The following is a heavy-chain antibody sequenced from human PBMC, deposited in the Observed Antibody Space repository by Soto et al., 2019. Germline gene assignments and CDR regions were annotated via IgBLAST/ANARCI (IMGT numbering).Heavy chain of an antibody. Sequence: QVQLVESGGGVVQPGTSLRLSCAASGFTFSNYAMHWVRQAPGKGLEWVAVISYDGSNKYYGDSGKGRFTISRDNSKKTLYLQMSSLRSEDTVVYYCATLNMVYVGFTVLDIWGQGTVVTVSS. V-gene: IGHV3-30*03. J-gene: IGHJ3*02. CDR1: GFTFSNYA. CDR3: ATLNMVYVGFTVLDI. CDR2: ISYDGSNK. D-gene: IGHD2-8*01.